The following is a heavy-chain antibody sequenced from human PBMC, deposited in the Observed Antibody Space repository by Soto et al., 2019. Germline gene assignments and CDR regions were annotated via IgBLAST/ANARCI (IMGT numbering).Heavy chain of an antibody. V-gene: IGHV3-21*01. D-gene: IGHD6-13*01. CDR3: ARDWVAASNYFDP. J-gene: IGHJ5*02. Sequence: LRLSFAASGFIFSRYDMYWVRQAPGKGLEWVSSINSDRTYIYYSDSVKGRFTISRDNAKNSVFLHMNSLRTDDTAVYYCARDWVAASNYFDPWGQGTLVTVSS. CDR1: GFIFSRYD. CDR2: INSDRTYI.